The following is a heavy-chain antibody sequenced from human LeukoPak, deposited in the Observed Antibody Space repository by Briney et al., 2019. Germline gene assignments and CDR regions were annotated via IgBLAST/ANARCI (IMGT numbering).Heavy chain of an antibody. CDR2: IYYSGST. V-gene: IGHV4-59*01. J-gene: IGHJ2*01. CDR1: GGSIRSYF. CDR3: ARGSDHYDSSGYRYLDL. D-gene: IGHD3-22*01. Sequence: SETLSLTCTVSGGSIRSYFWSWIRQPPGKGLEWIGYIYYSGSTNYNPSLKSRVTISVDTSKNQFSLKLSSVTAADTAVYYCARGSDHYDSSGYRYLDLWGRGTLATVSS.